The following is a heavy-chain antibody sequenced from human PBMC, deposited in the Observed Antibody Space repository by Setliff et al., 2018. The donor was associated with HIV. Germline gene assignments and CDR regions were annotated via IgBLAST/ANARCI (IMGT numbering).Heavy chain of an antibody. D-gene: IGHD6-19*01. CDR3: ARHYTGGWPLEVFDI. J-gene: IGHJ3*02. CDR2: VSAYNANT. Sequence: ASVKVSCKASGYTYTNYAISWVRQAPGQGLEWMGYVSAYNANTNYAQNFRGRVTMTTDTSTTTVSMELMSLRADDTALYSCARHYTGGWPLEVFDIWGQGTMVTVSS. V-gene: IGHV1-18*01. CDR1: GYTYTNYA.